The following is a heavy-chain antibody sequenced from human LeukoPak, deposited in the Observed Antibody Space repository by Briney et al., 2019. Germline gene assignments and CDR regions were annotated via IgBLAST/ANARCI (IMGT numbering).Heavy chain of an antibody. D-gene: IGHD2-15*01. CDR2: INHSGST. Sequence: SETLSLTCAVYGGSFSGYYWSWIRQPPGKGLEWIGEINHSGSTNYNPSLKSRVTISVDTSKNQFSLKLSSVTAADTAVYYCARKLCYSYYFDYWGQGTLVTVSS. CDR1: GGSFSGYY. V-gene: IGHV4-34*01. J-gene: IGHJ4*02. CDR3: ARKLCYSYYFDY.